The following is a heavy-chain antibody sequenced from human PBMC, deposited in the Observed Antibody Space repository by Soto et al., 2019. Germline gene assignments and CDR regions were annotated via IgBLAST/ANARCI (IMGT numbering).Heavy chain of an antibody. J-gene: IGHJ4*02. V-gene: IGHV3-30-3*01. D-gene: IGHD3-22*01. CDR2: ISYDGSNK. Sequence: GGSLRLSRAASGVTFSSYPMPWVRQAPGKGLEWVAVISYDGSNKYYADSVKGRFTISRDNSKNTLYLQMNSLRAEDTAVYYCARALIVVVIPSLLDYWGQGT. CDR3: ARALIVVVIPSLLDY. CDR1: GVTFSSYP.